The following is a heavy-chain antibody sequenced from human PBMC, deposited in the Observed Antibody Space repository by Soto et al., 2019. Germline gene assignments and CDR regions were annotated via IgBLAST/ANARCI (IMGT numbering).Heavy chain of an antibody. Sequence: PGGSLRLSCAASGFTFSSYGMHWVRQAPGKGLEWVAVVSYDGSNKYYADSVKGRFTISRDNSKNTLYLQMNSLRAEDTAVYHCAKDPDFLTGSYFDYWGQGTLVTVSS. CDR3: AKDPDFLTGSYFDY. CDR2: VSYDGSNK. CDR1: GFTFSSYG. V-gene: IGHV3-30*18. D-gene: IGHD3-9*01. J-gene: IGHJ4*02.